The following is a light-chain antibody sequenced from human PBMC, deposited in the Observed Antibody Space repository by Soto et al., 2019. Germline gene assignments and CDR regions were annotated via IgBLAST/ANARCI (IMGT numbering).Light chain of an antibody. Sequence: DIQMTQSPSSLSASLGDRVTITCRASQGIGYYLAWYQLQPGKVPKLLIYAASTLQSGVPSRFSGSGSGTDFTLTISSLRPEDVATYFCQRYNSAPRTFGQGTKVEI. V-gene: IGKV1-27*01. CDR2: AAS. J-gene: IGKJ1*01. CDR3: QRYNSAPRT. CDR1: QGIGYY.